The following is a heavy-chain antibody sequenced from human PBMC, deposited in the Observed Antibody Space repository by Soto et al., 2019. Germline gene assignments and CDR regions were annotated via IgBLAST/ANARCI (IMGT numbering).Heavy chain of an antibody. CDR1: GFSLSTSGVG. D-gene: IGHD7-27*01. Sequence: TLKESGPTLVKPTQTLTLTCTFSGFSLSTSGVGVGWIRQPPGKALEWLALIYWDDDKRYSPSLKSRLTPTKGTSKTQVVLTMTNMDPVDTATYYCAHSLIPNWGSRGAFDYWGQGTLLTVSS. V-gene: IGHV2-5*02. CDR3: AHSLIPNWGSRGAFDY. J-gene: IGHJ4*02. CDR2: IYWDDDK.